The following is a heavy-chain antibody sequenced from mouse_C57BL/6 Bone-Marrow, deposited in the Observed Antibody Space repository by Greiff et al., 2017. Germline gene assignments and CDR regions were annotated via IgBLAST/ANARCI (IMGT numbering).Heavy chain of an antibody. J-gene: IGHJ2*01. Sequence: EVQVVESGGGLVKPGGSLKLSCAASGFTFSSYAMSWVRQTPEKRLEWVATISDGGSYTSYPDNVKGRFTISRDNAKNNLYLQMSHLKSEDTAMYYCARERGLRPYYFDYWGQGTTLTVSS. V-gene: IGHV5-4*01. D-gene: IGHD2-2*01. CDR1: GFTFSSYA. CDR2: ISDGGSYT. CDR3: ARERGLRPYYFDY.